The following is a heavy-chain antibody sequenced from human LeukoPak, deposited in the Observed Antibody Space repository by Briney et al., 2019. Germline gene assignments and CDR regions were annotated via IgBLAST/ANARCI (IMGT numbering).Heavy chain of an antibody. CDR1: GYTFTGYY. D-gene: IGHD2-2*01. Sequence: ASVKVSCKASGYTFTGYYMHWVRQAPGQGLEWMGWINPNSGGTNYAQKFQGRVTMTRDTSISTAYMELSRLRSDDTAVYYCVYQANCSSTSCYDDYYYGMDVWGQGTTVTVSS. CDR2: INPNSGGT. V-gene: IGHV1-2*02. CDR3: VYQANCSSTSCYDDYYYGMDV. J-gene: IGHJ6*02.